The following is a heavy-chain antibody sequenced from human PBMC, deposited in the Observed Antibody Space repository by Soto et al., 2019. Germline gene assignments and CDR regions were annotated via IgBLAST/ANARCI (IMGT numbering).Heavy chain of an antibody. CDR1: GFSVRSNY. CDR2: INRHGDST. D-gene: IGHD2-8*02. Sequence: GGSLRLSCAASGFSVRSNYMTWVRQAPGKGLEWVSGINRHGDSTGYADSVKGRFTISRDNANNSLYLQMNSLRAEDTAVYYCAKKSTGNSYFYFDYWGQGALVTVSS. V-gene: IGHV3-20*04. CDR3: AKKSTGNSYFYFDY. J-gene: IGHJ4*02.